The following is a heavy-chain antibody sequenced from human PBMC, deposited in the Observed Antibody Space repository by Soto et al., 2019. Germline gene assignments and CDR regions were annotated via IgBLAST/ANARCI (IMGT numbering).Heavy chain of an antibody. CDR3: AKGGSSVRAHREVPSFDY. Sequence: GGSLRLSCAASGFTFDDYTMHWVRQAPGKGLEWVSLISWDGGSTYYADSVKGRFTISRDNSKNSLYLQMNSLRTEDTALYYCAKGGSSVRAHREVPSFDYWGQGTLVTVS. V-gene: IGHV3-43*01. J-gene: IGHJ4*02. CDR1: GFTFDDYT. CDR2: ISWDGGST. D-gene: IGHD3-16*01.